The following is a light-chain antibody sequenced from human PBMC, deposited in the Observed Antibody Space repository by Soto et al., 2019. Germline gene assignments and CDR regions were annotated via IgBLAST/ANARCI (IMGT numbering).Light chain of an antibody. Sequence: DIQMTQSPSSLSASVGDRVTITCRASQSISSWLAWYQQKPGKAPKLLIHDASSLESGVPSRFSGSGSGTEFTLSISSLQPDDFATYYCQQYKSYWTFGQGTKVDIK. CDR2: DAS. J-gene: IGKJ1*01. V-gene: IGKV1-5*01. CDR1: QSISSW. CDR3: QQYKSYWT.